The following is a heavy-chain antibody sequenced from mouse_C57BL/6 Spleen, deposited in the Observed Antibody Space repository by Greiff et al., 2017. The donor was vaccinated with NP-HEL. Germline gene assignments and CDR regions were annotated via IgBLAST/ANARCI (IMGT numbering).Heavy chain of an antibody. J-gene: IGHJ1*03. CDR3: AREDSISTVVAIWYFDV. CDR2: INPYNGGT. Sequence: VQLQQSGPVLVKPGASVKMSCKASGYTFTDYYMNWVKQSHGKSLEWIGVINPYNGGTSYNQKFKGKATLTVDKSSSTAYMELNSLTSEDSAVYYCAREDSISTVVAIWYFDVWGTGTTVTVSS. V-gene: IGHV1-19*01. D-gene: IGHD1-1*01. CDR1: GYTFTDYY.